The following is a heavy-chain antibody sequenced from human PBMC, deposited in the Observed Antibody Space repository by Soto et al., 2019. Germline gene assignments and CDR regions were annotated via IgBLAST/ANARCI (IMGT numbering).Heavy chain of an antibody. CDR1: GFTFSSYA. Sequence: QVQLVESGGGVVQPGRSLRLSCASSGFTFSSYAMHWVRPAPGQGLELVAVISSDGTNKYYADSVKGRFTISRDNSKSTLYQHMNSLLSQDKTLYSGARDGRIQLNHGRYYLDYWGQGTLVNVYS. CDR2: ISSDGTNK. J-gene: IGHJ4*02. D-gene: IGHD5-18*01. CDR3: ARDGRIQLNHGRYYLDY. V-gene: IGHV3-30*04.